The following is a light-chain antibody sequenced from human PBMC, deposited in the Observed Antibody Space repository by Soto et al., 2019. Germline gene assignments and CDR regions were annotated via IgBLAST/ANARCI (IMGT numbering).Light chain of an antibody. Sequence: EMVMTQSPATLSVSPGERATLSCRASQSVSTNLAWYQQKPGQAPRLLIYGASTRATGIPARFSGSGSGTEFTLTISSLQSEDFAVYYCQQFHNWPPITFGQGTRLE. CDR2: GAS. V-gene: IGKV3-15*01. CDR1: QSVSTN. J-gene: IGKJ5*01. CDR3: QQFHNWPPIT.